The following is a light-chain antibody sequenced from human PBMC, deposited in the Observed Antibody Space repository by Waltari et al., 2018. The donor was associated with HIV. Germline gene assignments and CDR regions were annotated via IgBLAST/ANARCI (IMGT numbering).Light chain of an antibody. J-gene: IGLJ2*01. CDR2: EVS. CDR1: SNDVGNYNY. Sequence: QSALTQPASVSGSPGQSITISCTGTSNDVGNYNYVSWYQQHPGKAPKLMIYEVSSRPSGVSNRFSGSKAGNTASLTISGLQAEDEADYYCTSYTSRSTLGVFGGGTKLTVL. CDR3: TSYTSRSTLGV. V-gene: IGLV2-14*01.